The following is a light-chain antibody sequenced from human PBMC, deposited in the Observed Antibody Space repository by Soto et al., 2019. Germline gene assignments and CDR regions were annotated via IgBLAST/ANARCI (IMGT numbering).Light chain of an antibody. V-gene: IGKV3-20*01. CDR3: QQYGASPPYT. Sequence: EIVLTQSPGTLSLSPGESTTLSCRASRGISSSYLAWYQQKPGQAPRLLIYAASTRATGIPGRFRGSGSATDFTLNISRLEPEDFAVYYCQQYGASPPYTFGQGTKLEIK. CDR1: RGISSSY. CDR2: AAS. J-gene: IGKJ2*01.